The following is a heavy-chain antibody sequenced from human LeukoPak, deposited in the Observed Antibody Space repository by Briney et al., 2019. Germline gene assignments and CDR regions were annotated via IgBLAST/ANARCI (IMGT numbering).Heavy chain of an antibody. CDR2: IYYSGST. D-gene: IGHD6-13*01. CDR1: GGSISSYY. Sequence: SETLSLTCTVSGGSISSYYWSWIRQPPGKGLEWIGYIYYSGSTNYNPSLKSRVTISVDTSKNQFSLKLSSVTAADTAVYYCARRVFGSSSFFDPWGQGTLVTVSS. J-gene: IGHJ5*02. CDR3: ARRVFGSSSFFDP. V-gene: IGHV4-59*08.